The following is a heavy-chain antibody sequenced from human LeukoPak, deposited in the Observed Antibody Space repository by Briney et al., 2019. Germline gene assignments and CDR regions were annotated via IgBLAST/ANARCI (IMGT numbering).Heavy chain of an antibody. D-gene: IGHD3-10*01. CDR1: GYTFTSSY. CDR2: SNPSGGST. CDR3: ARDTSVRGVPNPPDY. V-gene: IGHV1-46*01. Sequence: GASVKVSCKASGYTFTSSYMHWVRQAPGQGLEWMGISNPSGGSTSYAQKFQGRVTMTRDTSTSTVYMELSSLRSEDTAVYYCARDTSVRGVPNPPDYRGQGTLVTVSS. J-gene: IGHJ4*02.